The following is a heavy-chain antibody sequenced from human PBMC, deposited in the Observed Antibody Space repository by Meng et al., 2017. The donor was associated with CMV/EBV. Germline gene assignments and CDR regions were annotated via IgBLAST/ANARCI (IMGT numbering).Heavy chain of an antibody. V-gene: IGHV3-21*01. J-gene: IGHJ6*02. Sequence: GESLKISCAASGFTFSSYSMNWVRQAPGKGLEWVSSISSSSSYIYYADSVKGRFTISRDNAKNSLYLQMNSLRAEDTAVYYCARDGTIVVVPAAISSLIPGWGHYYYSGIDVWGHGTTVTVSS. CDR2: ISSSSSYI. CDR3: ARDGTIVVVPAAISSLIPGWGHYYYSGIDV. CDR1: GFTFSSYS. D-gene: IGHD2-2*01.